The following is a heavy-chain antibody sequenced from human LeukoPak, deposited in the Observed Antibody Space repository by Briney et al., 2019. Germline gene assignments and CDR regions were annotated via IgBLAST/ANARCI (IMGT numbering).Heavy chain of an antibody. Sequence: PSGTLSLTCTVSGGSISSFYWSWIRQPAGKTLEWIGRVYISGNIIYNPSLKSRVTMSLDTSKNQFSLNLSSVTSADTAVYYCARAAQQLQVDYWGQGTLVTVSS. J-gene: IGHJ4*02. V-gene: IGHV4-4*07. D-gene: IGHD6-13*01. CDR3: ARAAQQLQVDY. CDR2: VYISGNI. CDR1: GGSISSFY.